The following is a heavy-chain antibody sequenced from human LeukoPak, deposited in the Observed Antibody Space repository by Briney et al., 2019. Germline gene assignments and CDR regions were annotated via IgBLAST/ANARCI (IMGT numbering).Heavy chain of an antibody. J-gene: IGHJ5*02. V-gene: IGHV3-7*01. Sequence: GGSLRLSCAASGFTFSDYWMSWVRQAPGKGLEWVANIKQDGNEKYFVDSVKGRFTISRDNSKNTLYLQMNTLRPDDTAMYYCAKAKSARTGWFDPWGQGTLVTVSS. CDR3: AKAKSARTGWFDP. CDR2: IKQDGNEK. CDR1: GFTFSDYW. D-gene: IGHD3-10*01.